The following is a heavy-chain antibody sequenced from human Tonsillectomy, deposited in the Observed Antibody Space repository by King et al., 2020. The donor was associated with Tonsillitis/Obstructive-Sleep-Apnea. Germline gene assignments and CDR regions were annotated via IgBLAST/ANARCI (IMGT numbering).Heavy chain of an antibody. CDR1: GFTFSSYW. V-gene: IGHV3-74*01. D-gene: IGHD6-6*01. J-gene: IGHJ4*02. CDR3: AREGYSSSSPIDY. CDR2: INSDGSST. Sequence: VQLVESGGGLVQPRGSLRLSCAASGFTFSSYWMHWVRQAPGKGLVWVSRINSDGSSTSYADSVKGRFTISRDNAKNMLYLQMNSLRAEDTAVYYCAREGYSSSSPIDYWGQGTLVTVSS.